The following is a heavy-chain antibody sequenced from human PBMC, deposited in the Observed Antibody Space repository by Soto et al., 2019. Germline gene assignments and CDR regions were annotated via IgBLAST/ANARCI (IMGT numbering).Heavy chain of an antibody. CDR2: IYYSGST. CDR3: GSGWTPAGFDI. CDR1: GGSISSGGYY. V-gene: IGHV4-31*01. Sequence: QVQLQESGPGLVKPSQTLSLTCTVSGGSISSGGYYWSWIRQHPGKGLEWIGYIYYSGSTYYNPSXXXXXXXXXXXXXXXXXXXXXXXXXXXXXXXXCGSGWTPAGFDIWGQGTMVTVSS. J-gene: IGHJ3*02. D-gene: IGHD6-19*01.